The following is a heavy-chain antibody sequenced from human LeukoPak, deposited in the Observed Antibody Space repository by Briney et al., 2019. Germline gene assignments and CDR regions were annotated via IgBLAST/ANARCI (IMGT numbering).Heavy chain of an antibody. CDR3: AKDQAAPAGY. CDR1: GFTFSSYA. V-gene: IGHV3-23*01. D-gene: IGHD6-13*01. J-gene: IGHJ4*02. Sequence: GGSLRLSCAASGFTFSSYAMSWVRQAPGKGLEWISTISGTGGSTYYADSVKGRLTISRDNSKNTLSLQMNSLRAEDTAVYYCAKDQAAPAGYWGQGTLVTVSS. CDR2: ISGTGGST.